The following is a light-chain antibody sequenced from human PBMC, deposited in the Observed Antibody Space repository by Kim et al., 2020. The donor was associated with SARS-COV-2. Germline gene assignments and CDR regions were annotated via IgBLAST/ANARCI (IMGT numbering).Light chain of an antibody. V-gene: IGKV3-15*01. CDR3: QQYNNWPPELT. J-gene: IGKJ4*01. CDR2: AAS. CDR1: QSVSSN. Sequence: LGERATLSCRASQSVSSNLAWYQQRPGQAPSLLIYAASIRATGIPARFSGSGSGTEFTLTISSLQSEDFAVYYCQQYNNWPPELTFGGGTKVDIK.